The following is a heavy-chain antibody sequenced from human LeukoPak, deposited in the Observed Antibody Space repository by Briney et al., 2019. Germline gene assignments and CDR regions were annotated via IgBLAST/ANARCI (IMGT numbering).Heavy chain of an antibody. CDR2: IYSGDSGGST. V-gene: IGHV3-66*01. CDR3: ATGGDFDP. D-gene: IGHD2-21*02. CDR1: GFTVSSNY. Sequence: GGSLRLSCAASGFTVSSNYMSWVRQAPGKGLEWVSVIYSGDSGGSTYYADSVKGRFTISRDNSKNTLYLQMNSLRAEDTATYYCATGGDFDPWGPGTLVTVSS. J-gene: IGHJ5*02.